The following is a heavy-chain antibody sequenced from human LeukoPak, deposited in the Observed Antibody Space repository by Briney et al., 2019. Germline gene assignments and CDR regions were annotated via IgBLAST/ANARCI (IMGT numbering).Heavy chain of an antibody. CDR2: IYYSGST. CDR3: ARQGRGGVYYFDY. Sequence: SETLSLTCTVSGGSISSSSYYWGWIRQPPGKGLEWIGSIYYSGSTYYNPSLKSRVTISVDTSKNQFSLKLSSVTAADTAVYYCARQGRGGVYYFDYWGQGTLVTVSS. CDR1: GGSISSSSYY. J-gene: IGHJ4*02. D-gene: IGHD3-10*01. V-gene: IGHV4-39*01.